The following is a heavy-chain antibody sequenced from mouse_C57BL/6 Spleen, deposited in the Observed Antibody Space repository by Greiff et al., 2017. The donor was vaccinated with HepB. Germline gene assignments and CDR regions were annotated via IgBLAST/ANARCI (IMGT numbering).Heavy chain of an antibody. CDR2: IYPGDGGT. CDR3: ASSYHGGFAY. J-gene: IGHJ3*01. Sequence: QVQLQQSGPELVKPGASVKISCKASGYAFSSSWMNWVKQRPGKGLEWIGRIYPGDGGTNYNGKFKGKATLTADKSSSTAYMQLSSLTSEDSAVYFCASSYHGGFAYWGQGTLVTVSA. V-gene: IGHV1-82*01. D-gene: IGHD2-10*01. CDR1: GYAFSSSW.